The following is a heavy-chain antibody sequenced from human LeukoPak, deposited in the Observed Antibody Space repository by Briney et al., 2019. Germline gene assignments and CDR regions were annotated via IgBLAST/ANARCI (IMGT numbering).Heavy chain of an antibody. CDR1: GFTFSSYS. V-gene: IGHV3-48*01. J-gene: IGHJ4*02. CDR3: ARDMDGTVTRR. CDR2: ISSSSSTI. D-gene: IGHD4-11*01. Sequence: GGSLRLSCAASGFTFSSYSMNWVRQAPGKGLEWVSYISSSSSTIYYADSVEGRFTISRDNAKNSLYLQMDSLRAEDTAVCYCARDMDGTVTRRWGQGTLVTVSS.